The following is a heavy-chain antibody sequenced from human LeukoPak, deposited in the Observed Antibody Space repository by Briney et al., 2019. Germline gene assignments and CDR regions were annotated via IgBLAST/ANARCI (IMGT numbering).Heavy chain of an antibody. CDR2: IYTSGST. D-gene: IGHD3-22*01. CDR3: ARDLTTTPYNWFDP. CDR1: GGSISSGNYY. Sequence: SHTLSLTCTVSGGSISSGNYYWSWIRQPAGKGLVWIGRIYTSGSTNYSPSLKSRITVSIDTSKNQFSLKLSSVTAADTAVYYCARDLTTTPYNWFDPWGPGTLVTVSS. J-gene: IGHJ5*02. V-gene: IGHV4-61*02.